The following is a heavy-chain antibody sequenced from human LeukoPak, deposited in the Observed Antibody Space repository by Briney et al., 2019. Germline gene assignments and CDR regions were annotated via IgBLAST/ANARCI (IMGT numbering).Heavy chain of an antibody. CDR3: ARLLWFGELGSYYFDY. J-gene: IGHJ4*02. CDR2: IYHSGTT. CDR1: GYSISSGYF. D-gene: IGHD3-10*01. Sequence: SETLSLTCTVSGYSISSGYFWGWIRQPPGKGLEWIGSIYHSGTTYYNPSLKSRATISVDTSKNQFSLRLRSVTAADTAVYYCARLLWFGELGSYYFDYWSQGTLVTVSS. V-gene: IGHV4-38-2*02.